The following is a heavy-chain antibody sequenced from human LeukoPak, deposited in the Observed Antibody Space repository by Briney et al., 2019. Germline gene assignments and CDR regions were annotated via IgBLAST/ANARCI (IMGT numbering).Heavy chain of an antibody. D-gene: IGHD6-19*01. CDR1: GDSFGRYG. CDR2: ISAYNGNT. V-gene: IGHV1-18*01. Sequence: ASVKVSCKASGDSFGRYGISWVRQAPGQGLEWMGWISAYNGNTNYAQKLQGRVTMTTDTSTSTAYMELRSLRSDDTAVYYCARDQLWLAPGGSNWFDPWGQGTLVTVSS. J-gene: IGHJ5*02. CDR3: ARDQLWLAPGGSNWFDP.